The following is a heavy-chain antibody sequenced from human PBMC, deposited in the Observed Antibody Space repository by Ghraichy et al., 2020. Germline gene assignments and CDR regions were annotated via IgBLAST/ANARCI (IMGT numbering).Heavy chain of an antibody. D-gene: IGHD3-9*01. J-gene: IGHJ4*02. CDR1: GASISSYY. Sequence: LSLTCTVSGASISSYYWSWIRQVPGKGLECIGYIFHTGSTTYNPSLKSRVTISVDTSKNQFSLKLSSVTAADTALYYCAGELTGPIFYWGQGALVTVSS. V-gene: IGHV4-59*01. CDR3: AGELTGPIFY. CDR2: IFHTGST.